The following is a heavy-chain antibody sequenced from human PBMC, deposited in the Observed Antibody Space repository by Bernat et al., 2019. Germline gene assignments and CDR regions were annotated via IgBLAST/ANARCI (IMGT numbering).Heavy chain of an antibody. CDR2: IKEDESEK. J-gene: IGHJ3*02. V-gene: IGHV3-7*01. Sequence: VESGGGLVKPGGSLRLSCAASGFTFTNAWMSWVRQAPGKGLEWVANIKEDESEKYYVDSVKGRFTISRDNAKNSLYLQMNSLRAEDTAVYYCARPLGWRDAFDIWGQGTVVTVSS. CDR1: GFTFTNAW. D-gene: IGHD4-23*01. CDR3: ARPLGWRDAFDI.